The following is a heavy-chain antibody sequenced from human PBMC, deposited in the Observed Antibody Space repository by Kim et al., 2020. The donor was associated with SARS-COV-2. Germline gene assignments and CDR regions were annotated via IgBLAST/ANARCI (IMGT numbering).Heavy chain of an antibody. Sequence: SETLSLTCTVSGGSVSSGSYYWSWIRQPPGKGLEWIGYIYYSGSTNYNPSLKSRVTISVDTSKNQFSLKLGSVTAADTAVYYCAREGWAYCGGDCYFPWGQGTLVTVSS. D-gene: IGHD2-21*01. J-gene: IGHJ5*02. CDR2: IYYSGST. CDR1: GGSVSSGSYY. CDR3: AREGWAYCGGDCYFP. V-gene: IGHV4-61*01.